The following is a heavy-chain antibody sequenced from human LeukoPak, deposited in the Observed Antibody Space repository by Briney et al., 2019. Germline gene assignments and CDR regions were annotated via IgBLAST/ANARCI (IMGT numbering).Heavy chain of an antibody. J-gene: IGHJ5*02. V-gene: IGHV1-8*01. D-gene: IGHD2-2*01. CDR3: ARAEDIVVVPAFWFDP. CDR2: MNPNSGNT. CDR1: GYTFTSYD. Sequence: ASVKVSCKASGYTFTSYDINWVRQATGQGLEWMGWMNPNSGNTGYAQKFQGRVTMTRNTSISTAYMELSSLRSEDTAMYYCARAEDIVVVPAFWFDPWGQGTLVTVSS.